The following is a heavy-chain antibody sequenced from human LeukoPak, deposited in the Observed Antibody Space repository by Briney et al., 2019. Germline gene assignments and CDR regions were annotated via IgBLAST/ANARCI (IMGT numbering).Heavy chain of an antibody. CDR3: TREERGYIPAF. CDR2: VSYDGSWD. Sequence: PGGSLRLSCAACGFTFSNYAMHWVRQTPGKGLEWVAFVSYDGSWDSHSDSVKGRFTISRDDSKNTLYLQMTRLRAEDTAVYYCTREERGYIPAFWGQGTLVTVSS. D-gene: IGHD3-16*02. CDR1: GFTFSNYA. V-gene: IGHV3-30*01. J-gene: IGHJ4*02.